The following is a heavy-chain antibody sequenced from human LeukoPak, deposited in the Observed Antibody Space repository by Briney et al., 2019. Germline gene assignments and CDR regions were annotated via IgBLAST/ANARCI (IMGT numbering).Heavy chain of an antibody. CDR2: IGPRDKSI. V-gene: IGHV3-11*01. CDR3: AKVGTEVDL. D-gene: IGHD1/OR15-1a*01. Sequence: PGGPLTLSCGASGLTFTYYIFRWMRQATGKGVEWVSYIGPRDKSIYYDHSVKGRFTLSRAKAKHSLYLQMDSLRVDETDVYYCAKVGTEVDLWGQGTLVSVSS. J-gene: IGHJ4*02. CDR1: GLTFTYYI.